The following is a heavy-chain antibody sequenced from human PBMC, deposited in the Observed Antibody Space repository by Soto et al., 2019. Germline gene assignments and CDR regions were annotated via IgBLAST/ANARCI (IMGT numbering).Heavy chain of an antibody. D-gene: IGHD6-13*01. CDR1: GGTFSSYA. J-gene: IGHJ4*02. CDR3: ARNAGIAAAGTDYFDY. V-gene: IGHV1-69*13. CDR2: IIPIFGTA. Sequence: SVKVSCKASGGTFSSYAISWVRQAPGQGLEWMGGIIPIFGTANYAQKFQGRVTITADESTSTAYMELSSLRSEDTAVYYCARNAGIAAAGTDYFDYWGQGTLVTVSS.